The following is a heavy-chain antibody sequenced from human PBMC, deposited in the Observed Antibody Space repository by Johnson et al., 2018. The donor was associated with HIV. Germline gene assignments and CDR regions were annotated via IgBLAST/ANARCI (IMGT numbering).Heavy chain of an antibody. CDR1: GFAFDDYG. D-gene: IGHD4-17*01. CDR3: ARVNGDHCAFDS. Sequence: EVQLLESGGGVVQPGRSLRLSCAASGFAFDDYGMSWVRQAPGKGLEWVSGINWNGGSTGYADSVKGRFTISRDNAKNSLYMQMNSLRAEDTAWYYCARVNGDHCAFDSWGQGTMVTVSS. V-gene: IGHV3-20*04. CDR2: INWNGGST. J-gene: IGHJ3*02.